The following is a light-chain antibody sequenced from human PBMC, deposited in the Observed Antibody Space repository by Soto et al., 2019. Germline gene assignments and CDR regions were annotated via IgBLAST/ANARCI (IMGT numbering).Light chain of an antibody. CDR3: QQSYSTPPT. V-gene: IGKV1-39*01. CDR1: QSISSY. Sequence: DIQMTHAPSSLSAYVGDRVTITCRASQSISSYLNWYQQKPGKAPKLLIYAASSLQSGVPSRFSGSGSGTDFTLTISSLQPEDFATYYCQQSYSTPPTFGQGTKVDIK. J-gene: IGKJ1*01. CDR2: AAS.